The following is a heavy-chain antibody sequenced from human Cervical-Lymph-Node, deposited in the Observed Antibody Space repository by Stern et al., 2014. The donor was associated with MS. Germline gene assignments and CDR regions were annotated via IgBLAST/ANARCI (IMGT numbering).Heavy chain of an antibody. CDR1: GYTFTGNY. J-gene: IGHJ6*02. CDR3: ARGTYFDYYYYGMDV. Sequence: VHLVESGAEVKKPGASVKVSCKASGYTFTGNYMHWVRQAPGQGLEWMGRINPNSGGAKYAQQIQGRASMATGTAISTAYMELSRLRSDDTAVYYCARGTYFDYYYYGMDVWGQGTTVTVSS. V-gene: IGHV1-2*06. CDR2: INPNSGGA. D-gene: IGHD3-9*01.